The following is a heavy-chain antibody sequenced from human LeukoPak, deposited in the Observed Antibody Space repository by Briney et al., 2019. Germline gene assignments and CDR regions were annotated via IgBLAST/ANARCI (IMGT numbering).Heavy chain of an antibody. CDR2: IYPTRGTT. CDR3: ARDIVEISNTRGFDF. J-gene: IGHJ4*02. Sequence: SVNVSFMASGYTFARYLLHGVGQAAGQGLEWMGFIYPTRGTTRYAQDFQGRVTMTRDPSTSTVYMDLNSLRSEDTAVYYCARDIVEISNTRGFDFWGQGSLVTVSS. D-gene: IGHD2-21*01. CDR1: GYTFARYL. V-gene: IGHV1-46*01.